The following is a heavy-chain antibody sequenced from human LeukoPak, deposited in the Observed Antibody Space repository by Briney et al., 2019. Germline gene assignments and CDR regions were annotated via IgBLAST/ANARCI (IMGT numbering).Heavy chain of an antibody. V-gene: IGHV3-21*01. Sequence: GGSLRLSCAASGFTFSSYTMNWVRQAPGKGLEWVSSISSRSNYIYYADSLKGRFTISRDNSKNTLYLQMNSLRAEDTAVYYCAKEEPLIVVVPAALDYWGQGTLVTVSS. CDR1: GFTFSSYT. CDR2: ISSRSNYI. J-gene: IGHJ4*02. D-gene: IGHD2-2*01. CDR3: AKEEPLIVVVPAALDY.